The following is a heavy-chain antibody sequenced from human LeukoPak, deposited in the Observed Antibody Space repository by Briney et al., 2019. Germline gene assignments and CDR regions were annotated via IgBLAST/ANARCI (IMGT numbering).Heavy chain of an antibody. Sequence: SETLSLTCTVSGYSISSGYYWGWIRQPPGKGLEWIGSIYHSGSTYYNPSLKSRVTISVDTSKNQFSLKLSSVTAADTAVYYCARRSDSGSSRSPFDYWGQGTLVTVSS. CDR1: GYSISSGYY. CDR3: ARRSDSGSSRSPFDY. J-gene: IGHJ4*02. D-gene: IGHD1-26*01. CDR2: IYHSGST. V-gene: IGHV4-38-2*02.